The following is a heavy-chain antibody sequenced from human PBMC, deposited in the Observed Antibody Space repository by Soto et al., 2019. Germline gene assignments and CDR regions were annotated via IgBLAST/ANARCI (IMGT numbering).Heavy chain of an antibody. V-gene: IGHV4-4*07. CDR1: KACISGYY. CDR2: IYATGST. Sequence: SETMSVTCHVAKACISGYYWSWISPPPGKGLEWIGRIYATGSTDYNPSLKSRVTMSVDMSKKQFSLTLRSVTAADTAIYYCVKYGTKNLRDRFYPWGLGILVTVSS. D-gene: IGHD1-1*01. J-gene: IGHJ5*02. CDR3: VKYGTKNLRDRFYP.